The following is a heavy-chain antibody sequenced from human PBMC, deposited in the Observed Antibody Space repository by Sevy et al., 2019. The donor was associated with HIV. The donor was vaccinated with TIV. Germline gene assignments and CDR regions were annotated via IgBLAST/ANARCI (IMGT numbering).Heavy chain of an antibody. J-gene: IGHJ4*02. CDR3: TMSKPYYYDSRGYYLEYYFDY. CDR2: IYYSGST. Sequence: SETLSLTCTVSGGSISSSSYYWGWIREPPGKGLEWIGSIYYSGSTYYNPTLKSRVTISVNTSKNPFSLKLSAVTAADTAVYYCTMSKPYYYDSRGYYLEYYFDYWGQGTLVTVSS. D-gene: IGHD3-22*01. V-gene: IGHV4-39*01. CDR1: GGSISSSSYY.